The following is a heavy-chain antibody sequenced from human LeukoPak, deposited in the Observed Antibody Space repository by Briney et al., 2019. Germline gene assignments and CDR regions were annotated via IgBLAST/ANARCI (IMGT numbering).Heavy chain of an antibody. D-gene: IGHD4-17*01. CDR1: GYTFTSYG. CDR2: ISPYNGNT. J-gene: IGHJ5*02. V-gene: IGHV1-18*01. Sequence: ASVKVSCTASGYTFTSYGISWVRQAPGQGLEWMGWISPYNGNTNYAQKVQGRVTMTADTSTSTVYMELRSLRSDDTAVYYCARSYFGDLNYFDPWGQGTLVTVSS. CDR3: ARSYFGDLNYFDP.